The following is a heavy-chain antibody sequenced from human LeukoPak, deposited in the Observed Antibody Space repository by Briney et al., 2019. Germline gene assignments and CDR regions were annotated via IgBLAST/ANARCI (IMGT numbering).Heavy chain of an antibody. J-gene: IGHJ4*02. D-gene: IGHD3-22*01. CDR2: ISSSGSTI. V-gene: IGHV3-11*04. CDR1: GLTFSDYY. CDR3: AIQITMIVVVPYFDY. Sequence: GGSLRLSCAASGLTFSDYYMTWIRQAPGKGLEWVAYISSSGSTIYSADSVKGRFTVSRDNAKNSLFLHMNSLRAQDTAIYYCAIQITMIVVVPYFDYWGQGTLVTVSS.